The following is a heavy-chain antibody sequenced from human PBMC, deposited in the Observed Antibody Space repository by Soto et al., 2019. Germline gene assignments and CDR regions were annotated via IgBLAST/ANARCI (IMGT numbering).Heavy chain of an antibody. Sequence: GASVKVSFKASGYEFTGWGITWVRQAPGQGLEWMGWVNTYNGNTNYGQRAQGRVTVTSDTSTNTAYMELRSLRPDDTAVYFCARDNRNGYDSTGVFDYWGQGTQVTVSS. J-gene: IGHJ4*02. CDR1: GYEFTGWG. CDR2: VNTYNGNT. V-gene: IGHV1-18*01. CDR3: ARDNRNGYDSTGVFDY. D-gene: IGHD5-12*01.